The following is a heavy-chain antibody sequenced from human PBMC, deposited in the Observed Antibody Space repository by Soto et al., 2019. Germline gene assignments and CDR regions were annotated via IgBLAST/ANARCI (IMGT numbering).Heavy chain of an antibody. V-gene: IGHV3-21*01. J-gene: IGHJ3*02. D-gene: IGHD2-2*01. CDR1: GFTFSSYA. Sequence: GGSLRLSCAASGFTFSSYAMSWVRQAPGKGLEWVSAISSSSSYIYYADSVRGRFTISRDNAKNSLYLQMSSLRAEDTAVYYCARAAPAATGAFDIWGQGTMVTVS. CDR2: ISSSSSYI. CDR3: ARAAPAATGAFDI.